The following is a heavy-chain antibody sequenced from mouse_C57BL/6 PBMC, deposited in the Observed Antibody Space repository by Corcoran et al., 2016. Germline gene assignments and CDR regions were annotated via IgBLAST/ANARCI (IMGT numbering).Heavy chain of an antibody. CDR1: GYTFTDYY. J-gene: IGHJ4*01. D-gene: IGHD2-5*01. V-gene: IGHV1-76*01. Sequence: QVQLKQSGAELVRPGASVKLSCKASGYTFTDYYINWVKQRPGQGLEWIARIYPGSGNTYYNEKFKGKATLTAEKSSSTAYMQLSSLTSEDSAVYFCAREESNDYAMDYWGQGTSVTVSS. CDR2: IYPGSGNT. CDR3: AREESNDYAMDY.